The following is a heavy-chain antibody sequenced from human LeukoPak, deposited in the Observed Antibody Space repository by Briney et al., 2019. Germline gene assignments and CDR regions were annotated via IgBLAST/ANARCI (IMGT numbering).Heavy chain of an antibody. D-gene: IGHD2-15*01. J-gene: IGHJ4*02. CDR1: GFTFTSSA. Sequence: TSVKVSCKASGFTFTSSAMQWVRQARGQRLERIGWIVVGSGNTNYAQKFQERVTITRDMSTSTAYMELSSLRSEDTAVYYCAADHCSGGSCYSVLWGQGTLVTVSS. CDR2: IVVGSGNT. V-gene: IGHV1-58*02. CDR3: AADHCSGGSCYSVL.